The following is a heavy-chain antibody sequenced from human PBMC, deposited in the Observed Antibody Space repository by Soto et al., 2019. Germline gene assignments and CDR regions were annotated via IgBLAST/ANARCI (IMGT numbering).Heavy chain of an antibody. J-gene: IGHJ3*02. Sequence: EVQLLESGGGXXXXGGXXXXXCXAXXXXXXXXAMSXXXXAPGKGLEWVSAISGSGGSTYYADSVKGRFTISRDNSKNTLYLQMNSLRAEDTAVYYCAKDGYCSSTSCRKDAFDIWGQGTMVTVSS. D-gene: IGHD2-2*03. V-gene: IGHV3-23*01. CDR1: XXXXXXXA. CDR3: AKDGYCSSTSCRKDAFDI. CDR2: ISGSGGST.